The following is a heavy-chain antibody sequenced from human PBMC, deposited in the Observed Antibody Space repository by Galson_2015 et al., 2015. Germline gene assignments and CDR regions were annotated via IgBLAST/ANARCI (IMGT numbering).Heavy chain of an antibody. Sequence: SLRLSCAASEFTFRSYYMSWVRQAPGKGLEWVSSISSTTTYIYYADSVKGRFTISRDNAKNPLYLQMNSLGAEDTAVYYCARQILDYDFWSGYYPTNFDYWGQGTLVTVSS. D-gene: IGHD3-3*01. V-gene: IGHV3-21*01. J-gene: IGHJ4*02. CDR3: ARQILDYDFWSGYYPTNFDY. CDR2: ISSTTTYI. CDR1: EFTFRSYY.